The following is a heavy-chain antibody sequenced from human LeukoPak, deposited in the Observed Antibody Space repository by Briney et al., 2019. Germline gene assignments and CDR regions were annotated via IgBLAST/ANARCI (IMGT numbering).Heavy chain of an antibody. Sequence: SETLSLTCTVSGGSISSYYWGWIRQPPGKGLEWIGSIYHSGSTYYNPSLKSRVTISVDTSKNQFSLKLSSVTAADTAVYYCARHGVSNYAYFDYWGQGTLVTVSS. D-gene: IGHD4-11*01. V-gene: IGHV4-38-2*02. J-gene: IGHJ4*02. CDR3: ARHGVSNYAYFDY. CDR1: GGSISSYY. CDR2: IYHSGST.